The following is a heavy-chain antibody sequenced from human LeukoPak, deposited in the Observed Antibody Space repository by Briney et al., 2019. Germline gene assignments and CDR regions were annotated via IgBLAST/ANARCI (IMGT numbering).Heavy chain of an antibody. D-gene: IGHD2-2*01. Sequence: SDTLSLTCTVSGGSISSGGYYWSWIRQPPGKGLEWIGYIYHSGSTYYNPSLKSRVTISVDRSKNQFSLKLSSVTAADTAVYYCAREEIVVVPAGAFDIWGQGTMVTVSS. CDR2: IYHSGST. J-gene: IGHJ3*02. CDR3: AREEIVVVPAGAFDI. V-gene: IGHV4-30-2*01. CDR1: GGSISSGGYY.